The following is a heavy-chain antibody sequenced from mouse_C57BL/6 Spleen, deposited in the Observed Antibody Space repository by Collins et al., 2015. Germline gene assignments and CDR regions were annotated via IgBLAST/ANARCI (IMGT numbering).Heavy chain of an antibody. V-gene: IGHV1-15*01. J-gene: IGHJ2*01. CDR2: IDPETGGT. CDR3: TRWTDYFDY. Sequence: QVQLQQSGAELVRPGASVTLSCKASGYTFTDYEMHWVKQTPVHGLEWIGAIDPETGGTAYNQKFKGKATLTADKSSSTAYMELRSLTSEDSAVYYCTRWTDYFDYWGQGTTLTVSS. CDR1: GYTFTDYE.